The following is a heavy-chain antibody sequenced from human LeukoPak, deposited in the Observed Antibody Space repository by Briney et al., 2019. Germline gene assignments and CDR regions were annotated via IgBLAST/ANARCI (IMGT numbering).Heavy chain of an antibody. CDR2: IDKKDKGYATAT. CDR1: GFTFSGSA. D-gene: IGHD1-26*01. J-gene: IGHJ5*01. V-gene: IGHV3-73*01. Sequence: GGSLHPILAASGFTFSGSAIHWVRQSSGKGLEWVGQIDKKDKGYATATAYAASVKGRFTISRDDSINTAYLQMKSLKTEDTALYYCTRHSGNYHWFDPWAQGNLVTVSS. CDR3: TRHSGNYHWFDP.